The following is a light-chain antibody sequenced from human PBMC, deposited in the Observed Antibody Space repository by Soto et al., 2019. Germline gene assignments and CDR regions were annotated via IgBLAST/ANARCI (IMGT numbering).Light chain of an antibody. CDR1: SGDIGSYTY. J-gene: IGLJ3*02. Sequence: QSALTQPASVSGSPGQSITISCTGTSGDIGSYTYVSWYQQHPGTAPKLIIYEVSNRPSGISNRFSGSKSGNTASLTISGLQAEDEADYYCSSYTATSTLGVFGGGTKLTVL. V-gene: IGLV2-14*01. CDR3: SSYTATSTLGV. CDR2: EVS.